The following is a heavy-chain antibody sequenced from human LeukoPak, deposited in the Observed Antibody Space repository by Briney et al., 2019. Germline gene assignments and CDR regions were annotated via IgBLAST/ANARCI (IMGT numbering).Heavy chain of an antibody. CDR1: GFTFSSYW. J-gene: IGHJ4*02. CDR2: INSDGSST. V-gene: IGHV3-74*01. D-gene: IGHD3-10*01. Sequence: GGSLRLSCAASGFTFSSYWMHWVRQAPGKGLVWVSRINSDGSSTSYADSVKGRFTISRDNAKNTLYLQMNSLRAEDTAVYYCAKEYYYGSGSYGGPFDYWGQGTLVTVSS. CDR3: AKEYYYGSGSYGGPFDY.